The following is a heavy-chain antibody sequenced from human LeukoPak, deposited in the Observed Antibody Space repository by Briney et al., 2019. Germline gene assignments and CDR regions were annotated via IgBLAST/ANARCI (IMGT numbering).Heavy chain of an antibody. D-gene: IGHD3-10*01. CDR1: GGSVTSGDYY. Sequence: PSQTLSLTCTVSGGSVTSGDYYWSWIRQPPGEGLEWIGYIYYSGSTYYNPSLKSRAIISADTSKNHFSLKLTSVTAADTAVYYCARGRGSPYFDYWGQGTLVTVSS. CDR2: IYYSGST. J-gene: IGHJ4*02. CDR3: ARGRGSPYFDY. V-gene: IGHV4-30-4*08.